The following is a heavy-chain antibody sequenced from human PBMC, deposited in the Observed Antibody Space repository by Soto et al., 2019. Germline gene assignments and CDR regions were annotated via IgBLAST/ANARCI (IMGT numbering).Heavy chain of an antibody. CDR3: ASEYSSSLSRQNWFDP. Sequence: QVQLVQSGAEVKKPGSSVKVSCKASGGTFSSYTISWVRQAPGQGLEWMGRIIPILGIANYAQKFQGRVTITADKSTSTAYMELSSLRSEDTAVYYCASEYSSSLSRQNWFDPWGQGTLVTVSS. CDR2: IIPILGIA. CDR1: GGTFSSYT. V-gene: IGHV1-69*02. J-gene: IGHJ5*02. D-gene: IGHD6-6*01.